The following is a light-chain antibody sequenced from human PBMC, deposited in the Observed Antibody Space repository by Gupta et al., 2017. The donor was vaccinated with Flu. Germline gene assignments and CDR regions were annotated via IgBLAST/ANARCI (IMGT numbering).Light chain of an antibody. CDR3: CSYTRSSTAIIAWV. J-gene: IGLJ3*02. CDR2: EFT. V-gene: IGLV2-14*01. CDR1: RRDIGGDDR. Sequence: QSALTQPASVSGSLGQSITISCTGTRRDIGGDDRVSWYQQHPGKAPRLLISEFTNRPSGLSARFSGSKSGNTASLTISGLQADDEADYYCCSYTRSSTAIIAWVFGGGTRLTVL.